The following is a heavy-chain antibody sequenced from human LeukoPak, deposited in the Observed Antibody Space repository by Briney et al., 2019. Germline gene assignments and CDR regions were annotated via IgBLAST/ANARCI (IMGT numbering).Heavy chain of an antibody. D-gene: IGHD6-6*01. Sequence: GASVKVSCKASGGTFSSYAISWVRQAPGQGLEWMGRIIPILGIANYAQKFQGRVTITADESTSTAYMELSSLRSEDTAVYYCARAIRGGAARGNWFDPWGQGTLVTVSS. CDR2: IIPILGIA. J-gene: IGHJ5*02. CDR3: ARAIRGGAARGNWFDP. CDR1: GGTFSSYA. V-gene: IGHV1-69*04.